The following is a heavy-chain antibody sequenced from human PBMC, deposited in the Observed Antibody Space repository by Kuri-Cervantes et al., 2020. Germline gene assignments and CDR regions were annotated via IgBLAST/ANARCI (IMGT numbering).Heavy chain of an antibody. CDR1: GGSISPYY. V-gene: IGHV4-59*12. J-gene: IGHJ4*02. Sequence: SETLSLTCTVSGGSISPYYWSWIRQPPGKGLEWIGYIYYSGSTNYNPSLKSRVTISVDTSKNQFSLKLSSVTAADTAVYYCARGRNYWGQGTLVTVSS. CDR3: ARGRNY. CDR2: IYYSGST.